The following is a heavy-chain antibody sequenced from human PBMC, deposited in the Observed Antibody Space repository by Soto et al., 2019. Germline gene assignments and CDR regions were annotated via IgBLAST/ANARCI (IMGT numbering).Heavy chain of an antibody. CDR1: GGSISIYY. V-gene: IGHV4-59*01. CDR2: IYYSGST. J-gene: IGHJ4*02. D-gene: IGHD5-12*01. Sequence: QVQLQESGPGLVKPSETLSLTCTVSGGSISIYYWSWIRQPPGKGLEWIGYIYYSGSTNYTPSLKSRITISVDTSKNQFYLKLGSVTAADTAVYYCSRGYRRLDYWGQGTLVTVPS. CDR3: SRGYRRLDY.